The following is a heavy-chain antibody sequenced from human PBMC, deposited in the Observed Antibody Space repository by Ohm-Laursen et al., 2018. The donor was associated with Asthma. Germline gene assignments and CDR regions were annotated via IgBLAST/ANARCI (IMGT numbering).Heavy chain of an antibody. J-gene: IGHJ3*02. CDR3: ARRDFSGGDTNAAFDI. CDR1: GFTFSIYS. Sequence: SLRLFCAASGFTFSIYSMHWVRQAPGKGLEWVAIISSDETYKNYANSVKGRFTISKDNSKNTLFLQMNSLRPDDTAVYYCARRDFSGGDTNAAFDIWGQGTMVAVSS. D-gene: IGHD2-21*02. CDR2: ISSDETYK. V-gene: IGHV3-30*04.